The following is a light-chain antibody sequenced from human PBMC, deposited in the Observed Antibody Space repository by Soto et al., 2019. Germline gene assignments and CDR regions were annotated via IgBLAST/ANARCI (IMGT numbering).Light chain of an antibody. CDR3: QQGYSSPRT. J-gene: IGKJ1*01. Sequence: DIQLIQSPSSLSASVGDRITITCRASQSISSYLNWYQLKPGKAPKLLIYAAFSLHSGVPSRFSGSGSGTDYSLCISSLQPEDFATYYCQQGYSSPRTFGQGTKVE. CDR1: QSISSY. V-gene: IGKV1-39*01. CDR2: AAF.